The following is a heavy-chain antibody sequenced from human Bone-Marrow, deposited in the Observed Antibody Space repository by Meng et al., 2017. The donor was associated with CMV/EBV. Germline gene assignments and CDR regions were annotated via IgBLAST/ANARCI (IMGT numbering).Heavy chain of an antibody. J-gene: IGHJ6*02. V-gene: IGHV3-21*01. CDR3: ARGGAGTDGMDV. CDR2: ISSSSSYI. Sequence: GESLKISCAASGFTFSSYEINWVRQAPGKGLEWVSSISSSSSYIYYADSVKGRFTISRDNAKNSLYLQMNSLRAEDTAVYYCARGGAGTDGMDVWGQGTTVTVSS. CDR1: GFTFSSYE. D-gene: IGHD6-13*01.